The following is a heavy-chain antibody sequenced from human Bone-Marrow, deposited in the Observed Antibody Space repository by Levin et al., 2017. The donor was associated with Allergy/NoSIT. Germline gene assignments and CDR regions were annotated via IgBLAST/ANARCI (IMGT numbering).Heavy chain of an antibody. CDR1: GYTFTSYD. V-gene: IGHV1-8*01. D-gene: IGHD2-8*01. CDR3: ARGLNYYYGMDV. CDR2: MNPNSGNT. J-gene: IGHJ6*02. Sequence: ASVKVSCKASGYTFTSYDINWVRQATGQGLEWMGWMNPNSGNTGYAQKFQGRVTMTRNTSISTAYMELSSLRSEDTAVYYCARGLNYYYGMDVWGQGTTVTVSS.